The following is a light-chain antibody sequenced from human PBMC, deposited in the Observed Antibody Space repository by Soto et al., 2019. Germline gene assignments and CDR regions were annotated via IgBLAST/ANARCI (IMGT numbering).Light chain of an antibody. V-gene: IGLV2-14*01. CDR1: SSDAGGYNY. Sequence: QSVLTQPACVSGSPGQSITISCAVTSSDAGGYNYVSLYQKHRSKGPKLMIYDVSNRPSGVSNRFSGSKSGNAASLTISGLQAEVKPDYYCSSYTRSRTLRYVFGTGTKVTVL. J-gene: IGLJ1*01. CDR3: SSYTRSRTLRYV. CDR2: DVS.